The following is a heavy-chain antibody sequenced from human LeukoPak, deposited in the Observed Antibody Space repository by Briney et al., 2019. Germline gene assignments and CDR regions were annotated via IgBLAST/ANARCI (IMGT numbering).Heavy chain of an antibody. J-gene: IGHJ4*02. V-gene: IGHV3-9*01. CDR1: GFTFDTYA. D-gene: IGHD3-22*01. CDR2: ISWNSGSI. CDR3: TKGSDSSAYSAFDC. Sequence: GGSLRLSCAASGFTFDTYAMHWVRQAPGKGLEWVSGISWNSGSIGYADSVKGRFSISRDNAKNSLYLQMNSLRAEDTALYYCTKGSDSSAYSAFDCWGQGTLDTVSS.